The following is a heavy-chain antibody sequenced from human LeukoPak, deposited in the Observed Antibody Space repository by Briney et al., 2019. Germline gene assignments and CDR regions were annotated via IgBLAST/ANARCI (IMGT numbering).Heavy chain of an antibody. D-gene: IGHD3-3*01. Sequence: GGSLRLSCAASGFTFSSYDMIWVRQAPGKGLEWVSYISSRGTSIQYADSVKGRFTISRDNSKNTLYLQMNSLRAEDTAVYYCARVLTYYDFWSGLYWGQGTLVTVSS. J-gene: IGHJ4*02. CDR3: ARVLTYYDFWSGLY. CDR1: GFTFSSYD. V-gene: IGHV3-48*01. CDR2: ISSRGTSI.